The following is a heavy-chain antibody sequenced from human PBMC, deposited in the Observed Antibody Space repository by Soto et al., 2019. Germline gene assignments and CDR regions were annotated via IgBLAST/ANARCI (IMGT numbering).Heavy chain of an antibody. CDR2: IGFDGNNI. CDR3: ANNLYYTASGH. D-gene: IGHD1-26*01. V-gene: IGHV3-30*18. J-gene: IGHJ1*01. Sequence: QVQLVESGGGVVQAGRSLRLSCVGSGFMFGDPGMHWVRQAPGKGLEWVAVIGFDGNNIYYADSVTGRFIISRDNSKSTRYLKMNRLRPEDTAVDYCANNLYYTASGHWGQGTLVTVSS. CDR1: GFMFGDPG.